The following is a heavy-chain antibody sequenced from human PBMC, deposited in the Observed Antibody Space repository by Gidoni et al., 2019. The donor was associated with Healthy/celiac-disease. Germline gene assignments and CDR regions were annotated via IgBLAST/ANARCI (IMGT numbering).Heavy chain of an antibody. CDR2: IYYSGST. Sequence: QVQLQESGPGLVKPSETLSLTCTVSGGSISSYYWSWIRQPPGKGLEWIVYIYYSGSTNYNPSLKSRFTISVDTSKNQFSLKLSSVTAADTAVYYCARAHGDYAFDYWGQGTLVTVSS. V-gene: IGHV4-59*01. CDR3: ARAHGDYAFDY. J-gene: IGHJ4*02. CDR1: GGSISSYY. D-gene: IGHD4-17*01.